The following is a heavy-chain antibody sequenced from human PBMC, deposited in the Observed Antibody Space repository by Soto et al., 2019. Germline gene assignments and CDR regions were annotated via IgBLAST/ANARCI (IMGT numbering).Heavy chain of an antibody. CDR1: GDLFNNYA. Sequence: HVHLVQSGAEVKEPGSSVKVSCKSTGDLFNNYAINWVRQAPGQGLEWMGRISPLFSTTNYAQKFQGRFTMCSDELKTIVYLEVSNLQSKDTAMYYCAASPNVAAAGYFKFWGQGTLVTVSP. J-gene: IGHJ4*02. CDR2: ISPLFSTT. CDR3: AASPNVAAAGYFKF. D-gene: IGHD6-13*01. V-gene: IGHV1-69*18.